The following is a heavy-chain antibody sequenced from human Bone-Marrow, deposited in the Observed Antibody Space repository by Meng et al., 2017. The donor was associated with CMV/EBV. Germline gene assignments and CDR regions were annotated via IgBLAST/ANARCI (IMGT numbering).Heavy chain of an antibody. CDR1: GGSISSSSYY. CDR2: IYYSGST. Sequence: GSLRLSCTVSGGSISSSSYYWGWIRQPPGQGLEWIGSIYYSGSTYYNPSLKSRVTISVDTSKNQFSLKLSSVTAADTAVYYCALSGGYYSGRLGYYFDYWGQGTLVTVSS. CDR3: ALSGGYYSGRLGYYFDY. J-gene: IGHJ4*02. D-gene: IGHD3-22*01. V-gene: IGHV4-39*07.